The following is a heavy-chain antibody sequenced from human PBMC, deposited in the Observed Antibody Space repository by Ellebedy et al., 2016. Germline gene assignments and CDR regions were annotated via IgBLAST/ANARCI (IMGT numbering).Heavy chain of an antibody. D-gene: IGHD3-3*01. CDR1: GFTFSISG. CDR3: TRDGSEWSRDY. CDR2: IVSSGREA. Sequence: GESLKISXAASGFTFSISGMTWVRQAPGKGVEWVATIVSSGREAYYADPLKGRFTISRDNAMNSVYLQLNSLSVEDTAVYYCTRDGSEWSRDYWGQGTLVTVSS. V-gene: IGHV3-21*06. J-gene: IGHJ4*02.